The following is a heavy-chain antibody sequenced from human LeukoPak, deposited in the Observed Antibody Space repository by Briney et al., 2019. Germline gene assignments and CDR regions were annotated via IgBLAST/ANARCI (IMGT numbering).Heavy chain of an antibody. J-gene: IGHJ4*02. CDR1: GFIFSDYY. Sequence: PGGSLRLSCAASGFIFSDYYMNWIRQAPGKGLEWVSYISSSGGTIYYADSVKGRFTISRDNAKNSLSLQMNSLGAEDTAVYYCARGKFGAPDYWGQGSLVTVSS. CDR3: ARGKFGAPDY. V-gene: IGHV3-11*01. D-gene: IGHD3-10*01. CDR2: ISSSGGTI.